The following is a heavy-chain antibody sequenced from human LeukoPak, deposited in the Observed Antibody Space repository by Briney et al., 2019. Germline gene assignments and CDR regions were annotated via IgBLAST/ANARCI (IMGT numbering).Heavy chain of an antibody. CDR3: ASADAQIVVVPAAQRAIDY. J-gene: IGHJ4*02. CDR2: VNHRGST. V-gene: IGHV4-34*01. Sequence: SETLSLTCAVYGGSFSGYYWSWIRHPPGKGLEWIGEVNHRGSTNYNPSPKSRGTISVDTAKNHISLKLSSVTAADTAVYYCASADAQIVVVPAAQRAIDYWGQGTLVTVSS. D-gene: IGHD2-2*01. CDR1: GGSFSGYY.